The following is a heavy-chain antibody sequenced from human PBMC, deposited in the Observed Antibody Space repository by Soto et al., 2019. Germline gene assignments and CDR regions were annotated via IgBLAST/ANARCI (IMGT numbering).Heavy chain of an antibody. J-gene: IGHJ5*01. CDR2: IYKSATT. D-gene: IGHD2-15*01. Sequence: QVQLLESGPGLVKPSQTLSLTCSVSGDSISTVDYFWAWIRQPPGQALEYIGYIYKSATTYYNPSFECRVANSLDTSKSQFSLNVTSVTAADTAVYFCARGRYCLTGRCFPNWFDSWGQGTLVTVSS. CDR1: GDSISTVDYF. CDR3: ARGRYCLTGRCFPNWFDS. V-gene: IGHV4-30-4*01.